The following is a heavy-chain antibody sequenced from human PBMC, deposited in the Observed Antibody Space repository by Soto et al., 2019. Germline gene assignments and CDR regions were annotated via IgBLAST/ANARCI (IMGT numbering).Heavy chain of an antibody. J-gene: IGHJ3*02. Sequence: PGVSLRLSCLASGFDFRSYEMNWVRQAPGKGLEWVSNIRANDESIYYADSVKGRVSVSRDNAKNSLFLELNSLRVDDTAVYYCARETLRDEIDIWGQGTMVTVSS. D-gene: IGHD2-21*01. CDR3: ARETLRDEIDI. V-gene: IGHV3-48*03. CDR1: GFDFRSYE. CDR2: IRANDESI.